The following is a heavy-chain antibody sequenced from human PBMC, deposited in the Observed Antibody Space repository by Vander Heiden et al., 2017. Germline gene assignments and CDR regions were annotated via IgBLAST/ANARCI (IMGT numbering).Heavy chain of an antibody. D-gene: IGHD2-2*01. CDR2: INSDGSST. Sequence: EVQLVESGGGVVQPGGSPRLSCAASGSTFSSYWMHWVRQAPGKGLVWVSRINSDGSSTSYADSVKGRFTISRDNAQNTLYLQMNSLRAEDTAVYYCARVAVVVPAATGGSFNWFDPWGQGTLVTVSS. CDR1: GSTFSSYW. J-gene: IGHJ5*02. CDR3: ARVAVVVPAATGGSFNWFDP. V-gene: IGHV3-74*01.